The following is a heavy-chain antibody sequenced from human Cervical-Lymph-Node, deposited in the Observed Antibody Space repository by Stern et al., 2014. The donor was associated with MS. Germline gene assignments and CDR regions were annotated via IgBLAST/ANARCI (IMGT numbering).Heavy chain of an antibody. CDR2: ISAYNGNT. V-gene: IGHV1-18*01. CDR1: GYTFTRYG. D-gene: IGHD1-7*01. CDR3: ARSGGRLELNYYYGMDV. Sequence: VQLEESGAEVKKPGASVKVSCKASGYTFTRYGMRWVRQAPGQGLEWMGWISAYNGNTNYAQKLQGRVTMTTDTSTSTAYMELRSLRSDDTAVYYCARSGGRLELNYYYGMDVWGQGTTVTVSS. J-gene: IGHJ6*02.